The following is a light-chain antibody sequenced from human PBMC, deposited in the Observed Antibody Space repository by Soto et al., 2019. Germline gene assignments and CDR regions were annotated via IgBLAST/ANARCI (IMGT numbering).Light chain of an antibody. CDR1: QSISSW. Sequence: DIQVTQSPSSLSASVGDRVTITCRASQSISSWLAWYQQTPGKAPKLLIFDASSLETGVPSRFSGSGSGTEFTLTITSLQPDDFATYYCQQYSSYPSTFGQGTKVDI. CDR3: QQYSSYPST. J-gene: IGKJ1*01. V-gene: IGKV1-5*01. CDR2: DAS.